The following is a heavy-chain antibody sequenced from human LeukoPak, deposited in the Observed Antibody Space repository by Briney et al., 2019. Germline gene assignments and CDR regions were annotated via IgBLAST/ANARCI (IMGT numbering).Heavy chain of an antibody. CDR3: ARDPSNSAGYHAHFDS. V-gene: IGHV1-18*04. CDR1: GYTFTHHG. D-gene: IGHD5-12*01. CDR2: ISCYNGDT. J-gene: IGHJ4*02. Sequence: ASVKVSCKASGYTFTHHGISWVRQAPGQGLEWMGWISCYNGDTMYAQNVQGRATMTTDTSTTTAYIELRSLSSDDTAMYYCARDPSNSAGYHAHFDSWGQGTLVTVSS.